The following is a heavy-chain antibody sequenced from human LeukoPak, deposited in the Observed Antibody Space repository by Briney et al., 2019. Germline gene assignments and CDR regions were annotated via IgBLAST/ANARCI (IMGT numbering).Heavy chain of an antibody. V-gene: IGHV1-2*02. CDR3: AREIDYGSDPVAWFDP. Sequence: ASVKVSCKASGYTFTGSYMHWVRQAPGQGLEWMGWINPNSGGTTYAQKFQGRVTMTRDTSIGTAYMELNRLRSDDTAMYYCAREIDYGSDPVAWFDPWGQGTLVTVSS. CDR1: GYTFTGSY. J-gene: IGHJ5*02. CDR2: INPNSGGT. D-gene: IGHD3-10*01.